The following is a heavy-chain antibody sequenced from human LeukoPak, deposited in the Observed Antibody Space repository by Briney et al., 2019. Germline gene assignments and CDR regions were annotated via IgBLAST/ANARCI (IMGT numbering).Heavy chain of an antibody. CDR2: ISGSGGST. CDR1: GFTFSSYA. V-gene: IGHV3-23*01. Sequence: GGSLRLPCVASGFTFSSYAMTWVRQAPGKGLEWVSAISGSGGSTDYGDSVKGRFTISRDNSKNTLYLQMNSLRAEDTAVYYCAKDTEGSGSFDYWGQGTLVTVSS. CDR3: AKDTEGSGSFDY. D-gene: IGHD3-10*01. J-gene: IGHJ4*02.